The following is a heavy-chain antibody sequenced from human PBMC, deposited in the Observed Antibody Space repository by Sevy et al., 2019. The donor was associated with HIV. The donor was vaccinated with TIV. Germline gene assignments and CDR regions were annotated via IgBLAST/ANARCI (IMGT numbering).Heavy chain of an antibody. Sequence: SETLSLTCTVSGGSFTSLYWNWIRQPPGKGLEWIANIYYNGHINYNPSLKSRVTLSLDTSKNQFSLRLSSVTAADTAMYYCAGENALGRGYSWGQGTLVTVSS. J-gene: IGHJ4*02. D-gene: IGHD3-16*01. V-gene: IGHV4-59*08. CDR1: GGSFTSLY. CDR3: AGENALGRGYS. CDR2: IYYNGHI.